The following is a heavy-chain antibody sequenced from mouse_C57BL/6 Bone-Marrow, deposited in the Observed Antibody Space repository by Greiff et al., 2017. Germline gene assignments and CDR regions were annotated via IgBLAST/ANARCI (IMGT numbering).Heavy chain of an antibody. V-gene: IGHV1-19*01. Sequence: EVQLQQSGPVLVKPGASVKMSCKASGYTFTDYYMNWVKQSHGKSLEWIGVINPYNGGTSYNQKFKGKATLTVDKSSSTAYMELNSLTSEDSAVYYCARCGSSRWYFDVWGTGTTVTVSS. CDR1: GYTFTDYY. CDR2: INPYNGGT. J-gene: IGHJ1*03. D-gene: IGHD1-1*01. CDR3: ARCGSSRWYFDV.